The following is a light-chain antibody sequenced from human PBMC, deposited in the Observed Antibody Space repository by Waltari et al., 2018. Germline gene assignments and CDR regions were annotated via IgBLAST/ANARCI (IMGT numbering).Light chain of an antibody. Sequence: SSEVTQDPTVSVALGQTVTITCQGDSLRRYFASWYQQKAGQAPVLVIYAKNNRASGIPDRFSGSNSGNTASLTITGAQAEDEAEYFCNSRDSSGNRVIFGGGTKLTVV. CDR2: AKN. J-gene: IGLJ2*01. CDR1: SLRRYF. V-gene: IGLV3-19*01. CDR3: NSRDSSGNRVI.